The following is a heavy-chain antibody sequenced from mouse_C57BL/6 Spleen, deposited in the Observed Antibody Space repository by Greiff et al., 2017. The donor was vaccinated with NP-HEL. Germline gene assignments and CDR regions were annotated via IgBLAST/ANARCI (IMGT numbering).Heavy chain of an antibody. Sequence: QVQLQQPGAELVKPGASVKVSCKASGYTFTSYWMHWVQQRPGQGLEWIGTIHPSDSDTTSNQKFKGKAPLTVDKSSSPAYMQLSSLTSEDAAVYYCAIGYDGYFDVWGTGTTVTVSS. J-gene: IGHJ1*03. V-gene: IGHV1-74*01. CDR1: GYTFTSYW. CDR2: IHPSDSDT. CDR3: AIGYDGYFDV. D-gene: IGHD2-2*01.